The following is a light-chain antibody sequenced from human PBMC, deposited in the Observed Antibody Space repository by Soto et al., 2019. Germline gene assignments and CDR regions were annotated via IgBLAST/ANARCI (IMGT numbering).Light chain of an antibody. CDR1: TSNIGSNT. CDR2: RDN. J-gene: IGLJ2*01. CDR3: STWDDSLNSVL. Sequence: QSVLTQPPSASGTPGQRVIISCSGSTSNIGSNTVNWYQQLPATAPKLLIYRDNQRPSGVPDQFSGSKSGTSAYLAISGLQSEDESDYYCSTWDDSLNSVLFGGGTKLTVL. V-gene: IGLV1-44*01.